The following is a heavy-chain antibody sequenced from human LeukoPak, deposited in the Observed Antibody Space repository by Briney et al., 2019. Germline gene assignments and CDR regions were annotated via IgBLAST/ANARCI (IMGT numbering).Heavy chain of an antibody. Sequence: GGSLRLSCAASGFTFSSYDMHWVRQATGQGLEWVSAIDTAGDTYYPGSVKGRFTISRENARNSLYLQMSSLRAGDTAVYYCARVTSDSSGFAYYFDFWGQGTLVTVSS. J-gene: IGHJ4*02. D-gene: IGHD3-22*01. CDR3: ARVTSDSSGFAYYFDF. CDR1: GFTFSSYD. V-gene: IGHV3-13*01. CDR2: IDTAGDT.